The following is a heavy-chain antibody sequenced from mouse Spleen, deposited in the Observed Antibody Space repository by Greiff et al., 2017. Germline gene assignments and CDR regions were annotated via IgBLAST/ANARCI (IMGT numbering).Heavy chain of an antibody. CDR1: GYTFTDYY. CDR3: ANRDYYGSSTFDY. CDR2: INPYNGGT. V-gene: IGHV1-19*01. J-gene: IGHJ2*01. Sequence: VQLQQSGPVLVKPGASVKMSCKASGYTFTDYYMNWVKQSHGKSLEWIGVINPYNGGTSYNQKFKGKATLTVDKSSSTAYMELNSLTSEDSAVYYCANRDYYGSSTFDYWGQGTTLTVSS. D-gene: IGHD1-1*01.